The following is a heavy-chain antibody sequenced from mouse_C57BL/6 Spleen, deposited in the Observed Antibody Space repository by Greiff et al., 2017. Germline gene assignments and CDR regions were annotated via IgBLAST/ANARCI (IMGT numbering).Heavy chain of an antibody. CDR3: ARPNYYGSRGFAY. CDR1: GYTFTGYW. CDR2: ILPGSGST. D-gene: IGHD1-1*01. V-gene: IGHV1-9*01. J-gene: IGHJ3*01. Sequence: VKLQQPGAELVMPGASVKLSCKATGYTFTGYWIEWVKQRPGHGLEWIGEILPGSGSTNYNEKFKGKATFTADKSSNTAYMQLSSLTTEDSAIYYCARPNYYGSRGFAYWGQGTLVTVSA.